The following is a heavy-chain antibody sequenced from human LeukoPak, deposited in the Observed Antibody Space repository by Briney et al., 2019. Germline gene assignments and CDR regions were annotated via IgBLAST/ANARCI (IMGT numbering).Heavy chain of an antibody. CDR1: GYTFGGYY. V-gene: IGHV1-2*02. CDR3: ARVRSVVPPSDAFDI. CDR2: INPNSGGT. Sequence: ASVKVSCKASGYTFGGYYMHWVRQAPGQGLEWMGWINPNSGGTNYAQNFQGRVTMTRDTSISTAYMELSELRSDDTVVYYCARVRSVVPPSDAFDIWGQGTMVTVSS. D-gene: IGHD3-22*01. J-gene: IGHJ3*02.